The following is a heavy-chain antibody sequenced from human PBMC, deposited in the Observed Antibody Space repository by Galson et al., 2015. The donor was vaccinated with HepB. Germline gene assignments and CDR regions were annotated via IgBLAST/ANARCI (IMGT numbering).Heavy chain of an antibody. D-gene: IGHD2-2*01. V-gene: IGHV3-33*01. CDR3: ARDGGDIVVVPADYYYYMDV. CDR2: IWYDGSNK. CDR1: GFTFSSYG. Sequence: SLRLSCAASGFTFSSYGMHWVRQAPGKGLEWVAVIWYDGSNKYYADSVKGRFTISRDNSKNTLYLQMNSLRAEDTAVYYCARDGGDIVVVPADYYYYMDVWGKGTTVTVSS. J-gene: IGHJ6*03.